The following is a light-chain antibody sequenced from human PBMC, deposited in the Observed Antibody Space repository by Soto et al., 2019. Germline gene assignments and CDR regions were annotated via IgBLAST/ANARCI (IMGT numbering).Light chain of an antibody. J-gene: IGKJ2*01. CDR3: QQYNNWPPYT. Sequence: EIVMTQSPATLSVSPGERATLSCRASQSVSSNLAWYQQKPGQVPRLLIYGASTRATGIPARLSGSGSGTEFTLNISSLQSEDFAVYYCQQYNNWPPYTFGQGTKLEIK. CDR2: GAS. CDR1: QSVSSN. V-gene: IGKV3-15*01.